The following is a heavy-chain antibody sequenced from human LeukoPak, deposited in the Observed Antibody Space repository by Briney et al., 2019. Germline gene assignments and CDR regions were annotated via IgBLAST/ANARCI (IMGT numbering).Heavy chain of an antibody. Sequence: SETLSLTCTVSGGSISSYYRSWIRQPPGKGLEWIGYIYYSGSTNYNPSLKSRVTISVDTSKNQFSLKLSSVPTADTAVYYCARVGGGYCSGGSCYTRNWFDRWGQGTLVTVSS. V-gene: IGHV4-59*01. CDR2: IYYSGST. J-gene: IGHJ5*02. D-gene: IGHD2-15*01. CDR3: ARVGGGYCSGGSCYTRNWFDR. CDR1: GGSISSYY.